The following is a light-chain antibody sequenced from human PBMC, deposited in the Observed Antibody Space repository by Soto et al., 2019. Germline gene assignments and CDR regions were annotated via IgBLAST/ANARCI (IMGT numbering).Light chain of an antibody. CDR2: DKN. Sequence: QAVVTQPPSVSAAPGQRVTISCSGSSANIGRNYVSWYQQLPGTAPKLLIYDKNKRPSGIPDRFSGSKSATSATLAITGLQTGDEADYYCGTLDSSLSAVIFGGGTKLTVL. J-gene: IGLJ2*01. CDR3: GTLDSSLSAVI. CDR1: SANIGRNY. V-gene: IGLV1-51*01.